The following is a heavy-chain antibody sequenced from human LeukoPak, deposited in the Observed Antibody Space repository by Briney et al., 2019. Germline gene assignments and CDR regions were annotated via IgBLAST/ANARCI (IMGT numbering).Heavy chain of an antibody. CDR1: GGSISSGTFY. CDR2: IYYTGIT. Sequence: SETLSLTCTVSGGSISSGTFYNNWIRQRPGKGLEWIGYIYYTGITSYNPSLRSRATMSVDTSMNQVSLKLSSLTAADTAVYYSAASSGVTLGRFWGQGTLVTVSS. V-gene: IGHV4-31*03. J-gene: IGHJ4*02. D-gene: IGHD3-16*01. CDR3: AASSGVTLGRF.